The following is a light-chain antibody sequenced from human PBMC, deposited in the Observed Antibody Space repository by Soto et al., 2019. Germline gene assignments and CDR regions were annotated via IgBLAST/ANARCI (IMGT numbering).Light chain of an antibody. J-gene: IGKJ3*01. CDR2: AAS. V-gene: IGKV1-27*01. Sequence: DSQMTQSPSSLSAAVGDRVTITCRATQCISNYLAWYQQKPGKVPKLLIYAASTLHSGVPARFSCSGSGTDFYLTISNLQPEDFATYYFQSYFSAPFTFGPGTNVDIK. CDR1: QCISNY. CDR3: QSYFSAPFT.